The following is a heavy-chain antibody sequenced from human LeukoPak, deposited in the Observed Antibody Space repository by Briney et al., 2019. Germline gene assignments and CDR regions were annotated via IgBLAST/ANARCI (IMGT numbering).Heavy chain of an antibody. J-gene: IGHJ6*02. CDR1: GGSFSGYY. D-gene: IGHD2-2*01. V-gene: IGHV4-34*01. CDR3: ARALGYCSSTSCPRRYYYGMDV. Sequence: PSETLSLTCAVYGGSFSGYYWSWIRQPPGKGLEWIGEINHSGSTNYNPSLKSRVTISVDTSKNQFSLKLSSVTAADTAVYYCARALGYCSSTSCPRRYYYGMDVWGQGTTVTVSS. CDR2: INHSGST.